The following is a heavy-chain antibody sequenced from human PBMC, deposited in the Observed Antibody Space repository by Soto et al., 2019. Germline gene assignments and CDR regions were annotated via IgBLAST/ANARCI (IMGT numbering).Heavy chain of an antibody. Sequence: ASVKVSCKVSGYTLTELSMHWVRQAPGKGNEWRGGFDPEDGETIYAQKFQGRVTMTEDTSTDTAYMELSSLRSVDTATYYCAHRPGYSSGWYSQGAMDEKLYYYYGMDVWGQGTTVTVSS. V-gene: IGHV1-24*01. J-gene: IGHJ6*02. CDR3: AHRPGYSSGWYSQGAMDEKLYYYYGMDV. D-gene: IGHD6-19*01. CDR2: FDPEDGET. CDR1: GYTLTELS.